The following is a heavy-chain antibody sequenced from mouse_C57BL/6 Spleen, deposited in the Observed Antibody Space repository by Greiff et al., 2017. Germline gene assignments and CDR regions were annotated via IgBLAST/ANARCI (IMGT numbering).Heavy chain of an antibody. CDR1: GFTFSSYG. V-gene: IGHV5-6*01. J-gene: IGHJ3*01. CDR2: ISSGGSYT. Sequence: EVMLVESGGDLVKPGGSLKLSCAASGFTFSSYGMSWVRQTPDKRLEWVATISSGGSYTYYPDSVKGRFTISRDNAKNTLYLQMSSLKSEDTAMYYCANWDGGAWFAYWGQGTLVTVSA. CDR3: ANWDGGAWFAY. D-gene: IGHD4-1*01.